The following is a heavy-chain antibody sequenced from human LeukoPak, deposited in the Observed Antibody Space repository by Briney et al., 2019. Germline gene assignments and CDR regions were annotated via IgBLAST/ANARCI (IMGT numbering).Heavy chain of an antibody. V-gene: IGHV3-74*01. J-gene: IGHJ4*02. CDR1: GFTFSSYF. Sequence: GVSLRLSCAVSGFTFSSYFMHWLRQAPGKGLVWVSRINGDGSSTIYADSVKGRFTISRDNAKNTLYLQMNSLRAEDTAVYYCAREHYRPDYWGQGTLVTVSS. CDR2: INGDGSST. CDR3: AREHYRPDY. D-gene: IGHD1-26*01.